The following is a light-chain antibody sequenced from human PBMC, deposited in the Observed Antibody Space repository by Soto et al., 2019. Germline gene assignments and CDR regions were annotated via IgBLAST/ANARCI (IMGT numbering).Light chain of an antibody. Sequence: QSALTQPASVSGSPGQSITISCTGTSSDVGGYNYVSWYQHDPGKAPKLMIYEVSNRPSGVSNRFSGSKSGNTASLSISGLQAEDEADYYCSSYTTSYTQVFGGGTKLTVL. V-gene: IGLV2-14*01. CDR1: SSDVGGYNY. CDR2: EVS. CDR3: SSYTTSYTQV. J-gene: IGLJ3*02.